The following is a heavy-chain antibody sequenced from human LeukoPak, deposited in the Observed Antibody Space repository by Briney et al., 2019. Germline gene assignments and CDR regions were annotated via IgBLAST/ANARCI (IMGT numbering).Heavy chain of an antibody. Sequence: GGSLRLSCAASGFTFSSYWMHWVRQAPGTGLVWVSRINSDGSSTSYADSVKGRFTISRDNAKNTLYLQMNSLRAEDTAVYYCARAGPYYDFWSGYWRFDPWGQGTLVTVSS. D-gene: IGHD3-3*01. J-gene: IGHJ5*02. CDR2: INSDGSST. V-gene: IGHV3-74*01. CDR3: ARAGPYYDFWSGYWRFDP. CDR1: GFTFSSYW.